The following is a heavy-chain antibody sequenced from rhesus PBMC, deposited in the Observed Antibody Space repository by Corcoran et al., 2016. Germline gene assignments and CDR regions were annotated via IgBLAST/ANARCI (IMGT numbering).Heavy chain of an antibody. J-gene: IGHJ4*01. CDR1: GEAISRSYW. CDR2: ILGSTGSS. D-gene: IGHD4-29*01. CDR3: ARRFGTSFDY. V-gene: IGHV4-93*02. Sequence: HVQLRESGPAAVKPSDTLSLTCAVSGEAISRSYWWSWVRQSPRPGLEWIGNILGSTGSSEYSPSLESRVTISTDTSNNRFSLNLISVTAADNAIYYCARRFGTSFDYWGQGVLVTVSS.